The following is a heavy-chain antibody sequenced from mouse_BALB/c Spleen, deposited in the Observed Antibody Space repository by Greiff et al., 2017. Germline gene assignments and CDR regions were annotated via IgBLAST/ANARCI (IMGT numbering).Heavy chain of an antibody. CDR2: INSTGGST. D-gene: IGHD2-4*01. V-gene: IGHV5-6-3*01. CDR3: ARESLSTMSKGAMDY. CDR1: GFTFSSYG. Sequence: EVMLVESGGGLVQPGGSLKLSCAASGFTFSSYGMSWVRQTPDQRLELVATINSTGGSTYYPDSVKGRFTISRDNAKNTLYLQMSSLKSEDTAMYYCARESLSTMSKGAMDYWGQGTSVTVSS. J-gene: IGHJ4*01.